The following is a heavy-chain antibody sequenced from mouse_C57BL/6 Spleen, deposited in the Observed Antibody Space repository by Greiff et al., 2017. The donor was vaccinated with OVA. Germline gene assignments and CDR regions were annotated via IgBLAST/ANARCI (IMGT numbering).Heavy chain of an antibody. CDR3: TRDRGMVTDYYAMDY. D-gene: IGHD2-3*01. Sequence: EVKLMESGEGLVKPGGSLKLSCAASGFTFSSYAMSWVRQTPEKRLEWVAYISSGGDYIYYADTVKGRFTISRDNARNTLYLQMSSLKSEDTAMYYCTRDRGMVTDYYAMDYWGQGTSVTVSS. CDR1: GFTFSSYA. J-gene: IGHJ4*01. CDR2: ISSGGDYI. V-gene: IGHV5-9-1*02.